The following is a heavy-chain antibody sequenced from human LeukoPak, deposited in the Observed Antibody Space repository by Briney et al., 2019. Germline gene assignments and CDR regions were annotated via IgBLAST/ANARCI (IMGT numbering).Heavy chain of an antibody. Sequence: PGGSLRLSCADSEFTFSSYAMSWVRQAPGKGLEWVSAISGSGGSTCYADSVKGRFTISRDNSKNTLYLQMNSLRAEDTAVYYCAKVPGYDFWSGYYNYFDYWGQGTLVTVSS. V-gene: IGHV3-23*01. CDR3: AKVPGYDFWSGYYNYFDY. J-gene: IGHJ4*02. CDR2: ISGSGGST. D-gene: IGHD3-3*01. CDR1: EFTFSSYA.